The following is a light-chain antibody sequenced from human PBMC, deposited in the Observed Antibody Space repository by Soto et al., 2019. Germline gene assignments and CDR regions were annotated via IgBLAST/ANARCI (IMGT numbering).Light chain of an antibody. CDR1: SSDVGGYNY. Sequence: QSALTQPASVSGSPGQSITISCTGTSSDVGGYNYISWYQQHPGKAPKLMIYEVSNRPSGASNRFSGSKSGNTASLTISGLQSEDEADYYCSSYTSSSTNAIFGGGTKLTVL. V-gene: IGLV2-14*01. CDR3: SSYTSSSTNAI. CDR2: EVS. J-gene: IGLJ2*01.